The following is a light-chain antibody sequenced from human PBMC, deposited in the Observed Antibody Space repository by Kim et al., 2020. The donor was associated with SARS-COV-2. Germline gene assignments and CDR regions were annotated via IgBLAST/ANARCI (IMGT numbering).Light chain of an antibody. V-gene: IGKV1-33*01. CDR2: NAS. Sequence: ASVGDRVTITCQASQGISNYLNWYQQKPGTAPRLLIYNASNLETGVPSRFSGSGSGTDFTFTISSLQPEDIATYYCQQYDISPPTFGQGTKVDIK. J-gene: IGKJ1*01. CDR1: QGISNY. CDR3: QQYDISPPT.